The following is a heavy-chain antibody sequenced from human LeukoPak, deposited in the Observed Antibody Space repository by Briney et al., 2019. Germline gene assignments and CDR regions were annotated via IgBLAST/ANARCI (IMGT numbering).Heavy chain of an antibody. CDR3: GRARCSGNPCHAFDI. CDR1: GYSFTSYW. J-gene: IGHJ3*02. Sequence: GESLKISCKGSGYSFTSYWIGWVRQMPGKGLEWMGIIYPGDFDTRYSLSFQGQGRVTISADKSISTAYLQWSSLKASDTAMYYCGRARCSGNPCHAFDIWGQGTMVTVSS. D-gene: IGHD2-15*01. V-gene: IGHV5-51*01. CDR2: IYPGDFDT.